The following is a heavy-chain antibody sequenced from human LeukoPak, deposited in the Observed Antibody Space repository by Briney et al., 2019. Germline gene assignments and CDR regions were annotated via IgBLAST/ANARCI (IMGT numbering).Heavy chain of an antibody. V-gene: IGHV3-21*01. D-gene: IGHD3-9*01. CDR3: ARDKYDILTGYPGYSFDY. J-gene: IGHJ4*02. CDR1: GFTFSSYT. Sequence: GGSLRLSCAASGFTFSSYTMNWVRQAPGKGLEWVSSISSSSSYIYYADSVKGRFTISRDNAKNSLYLQMNSLRAEDTAVYYCARDKYDILTGYPGYSFDYWGQGTLVTVSS. CDR2: ISSSSSYI.